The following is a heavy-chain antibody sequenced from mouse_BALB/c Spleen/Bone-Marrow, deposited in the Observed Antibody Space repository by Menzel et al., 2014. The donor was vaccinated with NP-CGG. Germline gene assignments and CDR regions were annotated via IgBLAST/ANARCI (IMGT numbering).Heavy chain of an antibody. CDR1: GFDFSGYW. J-gene: IGHJ1*01. V-gene: IGHV4-1*02. CDR2: INPDSSTI. Sequence: EVQGVESGGGLVQPGGSLKLSCAASGFDFSGYWMTWVRQAPGRGLEWIGEINPDSSTINYTPSLKDKFIISRDNAKNVLYLQMSKVRSEDTALYYCARPGYYGYQDVWGAGTTVTVSS. CDR3: ARPGYYGYQDV. D-gene: IGHD1-2*01.